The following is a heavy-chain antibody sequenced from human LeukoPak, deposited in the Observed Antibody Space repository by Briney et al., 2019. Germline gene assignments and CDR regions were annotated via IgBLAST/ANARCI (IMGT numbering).Heavy chain of an antibody. J-gene: IGHJ4*02. D-gene: IGHD3-10*01. CDR1: GFTFSSYG. CDR3: AKYSGGVRGAIYPPDY. CDR2: TSYDGSNK. V-gene: IGHV3-30*18. Sequence: PGRSLRLSCAASGFTFSSYGMHWVRQAPGKGLEWVAVTSYDGSNKYYADSVKGRFTISRDNSKNTLYLQMNSLRAEDTAVYYCAKYSGGVRGAIYPPDYWGQGTLVTVSS.